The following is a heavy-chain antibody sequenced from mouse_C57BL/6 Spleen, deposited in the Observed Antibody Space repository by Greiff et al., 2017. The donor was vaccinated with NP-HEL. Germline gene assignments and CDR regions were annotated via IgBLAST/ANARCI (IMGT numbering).Heavy chain of an antibody. CDR2: IDPSDSYT. Sequence: QVQLQQSGAALVMPGASVKLSCKASGYTFTSYWMHWVKQRPGQGLEWIGEIDPSDSYTNYNQKFKGKSTLTVDKSSSTAYMQLSSLTSEDAAVYYCARCYYGSSKDAMDYWGQGTSVTVSS. V-gene: IGHV1-69*01. D-gene: IGHD1-1*01. CDR1: GYTFTSYW. J-gene: IGHJ4*01. CDR3: ARCYYGSSKDAMDY.